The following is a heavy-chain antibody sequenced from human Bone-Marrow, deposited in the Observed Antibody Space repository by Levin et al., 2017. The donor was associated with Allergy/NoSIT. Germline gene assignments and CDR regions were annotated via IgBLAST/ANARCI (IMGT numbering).Heavy chain of an antibody. CDR3: ARDSAMATPIMSWRFDP. Sequence: ASVKVSCKASGFIFTTYYMHWVRQAPGQGLEWLGIINPSGDSTSYAQKFQGRLTITSDTSTSTVYIELSSLRSDDTAVYYCARDSAMATPIMSWRFDPWGQGTLVTVSS. J-gene: IGHJ5*02. CDR1: GFIFTTYY. CDR2: INPSGDST. D-gene: IGHD3-16*01. V-gene: IGHV1-46*01.